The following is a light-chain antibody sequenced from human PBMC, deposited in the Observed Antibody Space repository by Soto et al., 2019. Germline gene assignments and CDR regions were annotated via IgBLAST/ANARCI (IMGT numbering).Light chain of an antibody. Sequence: SQMTQYPSCLSASVGGRVAISCRASQSISSWLAWYQQKPGKAPKLLIYDASSLESGVPSRFSGSGSGTEFTLTISSLQPDDFATYYCQQYNSYSRAFGQGTKVDI. CDR1: QSISSW. J-gene: IGKJ1*01. CDR2: DAS. CDR3: QQYNSYSRA. V-gene: IGKV1-5*01.